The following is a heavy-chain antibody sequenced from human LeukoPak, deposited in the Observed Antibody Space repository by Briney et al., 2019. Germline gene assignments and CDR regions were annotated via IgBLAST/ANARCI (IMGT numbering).Heavy chain of an antibody. V-gene: IGHV4-59*01. D-gene: IGHD6-19*01. CDR1: GGSISSYY. Sequence: SETLSLTCTVSGGSISSYYWSWLRQPPGRGLEWIGYIYYSGSTNYNPSLKSPVTISVDTSKYQFSLKLSSVTAADTAVYYCARDSCSGWRPFDYWGQGTLVTVSS. CDR2: IYYSGST. CDR3: ARDSCSGWRPFDY. J-gene: IGHJ4*02.